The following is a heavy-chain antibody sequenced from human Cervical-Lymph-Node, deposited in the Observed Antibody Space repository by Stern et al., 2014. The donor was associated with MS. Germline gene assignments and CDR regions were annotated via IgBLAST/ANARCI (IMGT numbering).Heavy chain of an antibody. D-gene: IGHD2-8*01. CDR1: GYTFIDYY. V-gene: IGHV1-69-2*01. J-gene: IGHJ5*01. CDR2: VDPEDGEA. Sequence: EVQLVQSGAEVKKPGTTVKISCKGSGYTFIDYYLHWVKQSPGKGFEWMGLVDPEDGEAVYAEKFQGRVTIIADTSKETTYLGLNSLRDEDTATYYCLTSTNTTLPFDFWGQGTPIIVS. CDR3: LTSTNTTLPFDF.